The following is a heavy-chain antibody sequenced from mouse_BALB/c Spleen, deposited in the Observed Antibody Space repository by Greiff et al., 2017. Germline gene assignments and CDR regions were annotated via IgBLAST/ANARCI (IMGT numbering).Heavy chain of an antibody. V-gene: IGHV14-3*02. J-gene: IGHJ2*01. CDR2: IDPANGNT. CDR1: GFNIKDTY. Sequence: VHVKQSGAELVKPGASVKLSCTASGFNIKDTYMHWVKQRPEQGLEWIGRIDPANGNTKYDPKFQGKATITADTSSNTAYLQLSSLTSEDTAVYYCARGWLHFDYWGQGTTLTVSS. CDR3: ARGWLHFDY. D-gene: IGHD2-2*01.